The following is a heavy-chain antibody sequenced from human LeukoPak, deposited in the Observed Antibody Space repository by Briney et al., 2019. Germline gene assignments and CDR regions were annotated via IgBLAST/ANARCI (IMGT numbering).Heavy chain of an antibody. CDR2: IYYSGST. J-gene: IGHJ4*02. V-gene: IGHV4-31*03. Sequence: PSETLSLTCTVSGGSISSGGYCWSWIRQHPGKGLEWIGYIYYSGSTYYNPSLKSRVTISVDTSKNQFSLKLSSVTAADTAVYYCARGAEGGNLFDYWGQGTLVTVSS. CDR3: ARGAEGGNLFDY. CDR1: GGSISSGGYC. D-gene: IGHD4-23*01.